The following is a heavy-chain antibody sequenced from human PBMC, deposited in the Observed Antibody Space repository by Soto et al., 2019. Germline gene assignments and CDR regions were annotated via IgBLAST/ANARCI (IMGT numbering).Heavy chain of an antibody. J-gene: IGHJ4*02. CDR3: ARDRSYTWAFDY. Sequence: QVPLVESGGTVVQPGRSLRLSCVASGFTFSSHGMHWVRQAPGKGLEWVAVISYDGSDEHYADSVKGRFTISRDSPKNTLYLQMDSLTAEDTAVYYCARDRSYTWAFDYWGQGTLVTVSS. V-gene: IGHV3-30*03. CDR1: GFTFSSHG. D-gene: IGHD1-26*01. CDR2: ISYDGSDE.